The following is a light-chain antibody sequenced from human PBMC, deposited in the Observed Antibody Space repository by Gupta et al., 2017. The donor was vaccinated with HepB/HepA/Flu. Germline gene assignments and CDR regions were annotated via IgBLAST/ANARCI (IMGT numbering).Light chain of an antibody. CDR3: QQYYSTPQT. J-gene: IGKJ1*01. V-gene: IGKV4-1*01. CDR1: QSVLYSSNNKNY. CDR2: WAS. Sequence: DIVMTQSPASLAVSLAERPTINCKSSQSVLYSSNNKNYLAWYQQKPGQPPNLLIYWASTRESGVPDRFSGGGSGTDFTLTISSVQAEDGAVYYCQQYYSTPQTFGQGTKVEIK.